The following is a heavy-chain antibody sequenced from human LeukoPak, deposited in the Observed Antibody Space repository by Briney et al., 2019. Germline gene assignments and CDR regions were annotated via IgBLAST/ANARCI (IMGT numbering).Heavy chain of an antibody. J-gene: IGHJ4*02. D-gene: IGHD3-22*01. V-gene: IGHV4-39*07. CDR3: AREGNYEGPFDY. CDR2: IYYSGST. CDR1: GGSISSSSYY. Sequence: SETLSLTCTVSGGSISSSSYYWGWIRQPPGKGLEWIGSIYYSGSTYYNPSLKSRVTISVDTSNNQFSLKLRSVTAADTAVYYCAREGNYEGPFDYWGQGTLVTVSA.